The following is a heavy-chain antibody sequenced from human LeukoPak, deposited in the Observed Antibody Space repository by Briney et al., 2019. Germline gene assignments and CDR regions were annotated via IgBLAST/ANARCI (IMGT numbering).Heavy chain of an antibody. CDR3: ARVKGGIAAAGNYFDY. Sequence: PGGSLRLSCAASGFTFSSYWMSWVRQAPGKGLEWVANIKQDGSEKYYVDSVKGRFTISRDNAKNSLYLQMNSLRAEDTAVYYCARVKGGIAAAGNYFDYWGQGTLVTVSS. J-gene: IGHJ4*02. CDR2: IKQDGSEK. CDR1: GFTFSSYW. D-gene: IGHD6-13*01. V-gene: IGHV3-7*01.